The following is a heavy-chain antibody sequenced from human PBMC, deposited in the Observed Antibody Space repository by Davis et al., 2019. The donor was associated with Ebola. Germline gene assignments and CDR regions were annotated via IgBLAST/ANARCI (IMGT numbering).Heavy chain of an antibody. CDR3: ARNLVPGYWYFDL. V-gene: IGHV4-61*09. J-gene: IGHJ2*01. D-gene: IGHD1-1*01. Sequence: PSETLSFTCTVSGGSISSGRYYWSWIRQPAGKGLELIGHIYTSGSTNYNPPLKSRVTISLDTSKNQFSLKLSSVTAADTAVYYCARNLVPGYWYFDLWGRGTLVTVSS. CDR2: IYTSGST. CDR1: GGSISSGRYY.